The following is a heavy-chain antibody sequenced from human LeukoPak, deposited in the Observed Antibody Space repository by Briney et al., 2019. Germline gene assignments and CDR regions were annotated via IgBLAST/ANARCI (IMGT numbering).Heavy chain of an antibody. D-gene: IGHD6-19*01. CDR2: IKWNGDST. J-gene: IGHJ4*02. V-gene: IGHV3-20*01. CDR3: ARRVAGPNDY. Sequence: GGSLRLSCAASGFTFDDYGMSWVRQAPGKGLEWVSGIKWNGDSTGYADSVKGRFTISRDNAKNSLYLQMNSLRAEDTALYHCARRVAGPNDYWGQGTLVTVSS. CDR1: GFTFDDYG.